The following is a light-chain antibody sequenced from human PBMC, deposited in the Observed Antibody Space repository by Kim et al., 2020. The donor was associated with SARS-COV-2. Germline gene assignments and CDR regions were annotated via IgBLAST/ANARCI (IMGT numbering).Light chain of an antibody. J-gene: IGLJ2*01. Sequence: QSINISCTGTSSDVGGFYYVSWYQQHPGKAPKLMIYNVSNRPSGISDRFSGSKSGNTASLTISGLQAEDEADYYCSSYTTSSTSVVFGGGTQLTVL. CDR1: SSDVGGFYY. V-gene: IGLV2-14*03. CDR2: NVS. CDR3: SSYTTSSTSVV.